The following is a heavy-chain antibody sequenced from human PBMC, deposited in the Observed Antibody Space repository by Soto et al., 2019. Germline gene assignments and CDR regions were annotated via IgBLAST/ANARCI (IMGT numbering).Heavy chain of an antibody. CDR3: AREPMVRAAHGFDI. CDR2: INPNSVGT. Sequence: GGSAKVSCNASGYTFIGHYMTWVRHAPGQGLEWMGWINPNSVGTNYEQKFQGRVDMTRDTSISTAYMELSRLRSDETAVYYCAREPMVRAAHGFDIWGQGTMVTVSS. CDR1: GYTFIGHY. D-gene: IGHD3-10*01. J-gene: IGHJ3*02. V-gene: IGHV1-2*02.